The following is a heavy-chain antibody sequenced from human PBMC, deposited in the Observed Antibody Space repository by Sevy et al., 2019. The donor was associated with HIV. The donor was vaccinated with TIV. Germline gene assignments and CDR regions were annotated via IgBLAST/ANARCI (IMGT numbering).Heavy chain of an antibody. CDR2: ISGSGGST. CDR3: AKDTIRGTYNWFDP. J-gene: IGHJ5*02. V-gene: IGHV3-23*01. CDR1: GFTFSSYG. D-gene: IGHD3-10*01. Sequence: GGSLRLSCVASGFTFSSYGMSWVRQAPGEGLECVSDISGSGGSTYYADSVRGRFTISRDNSKNTLYLQMNSLRADDTAVYYCAKDTIRGTYNWFDPWGQGTLVTVSS.